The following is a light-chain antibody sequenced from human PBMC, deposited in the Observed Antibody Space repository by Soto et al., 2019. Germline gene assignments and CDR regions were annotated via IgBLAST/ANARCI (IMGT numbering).Light chain of an antibody. CDR3: QQSYSTPS. J-gene: IGKJ4*01. V-gene: IGKV1-39*01. Sequence: DIQMTQSPSSLSASVGDRVTITCRASQSISSYLNWYQQKPGKAPKLLIYAASSLQSGVPSRFSGSGSGTDFTLTNSSLQPEDIATYYCQQSYSTPSFGGGTKVEIK. CDR1: QSISSY. CDR2: AAS.